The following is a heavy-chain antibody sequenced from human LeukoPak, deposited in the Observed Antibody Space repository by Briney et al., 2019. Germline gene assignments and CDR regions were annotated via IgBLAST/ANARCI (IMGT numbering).Heavy chain of an antibody. V-gene: IGHV3-64*02. J-gene: IGHJ5*02. CDR3: ARAVAGAGWFDP. CDR1: GFTFSNYG. Sequence: GGSLRLSCTASGFTFSNYGMHWVSQAPGKGLEYVSAISSNGGSTYYADSVKGRFTISRDNSKNTLYLQMSSLRAGDTAVYYCARAVAGAGWFDPWGQGALVTVSS. CDR2: ISSNGGST. D-gene: IGHD6-19*01.